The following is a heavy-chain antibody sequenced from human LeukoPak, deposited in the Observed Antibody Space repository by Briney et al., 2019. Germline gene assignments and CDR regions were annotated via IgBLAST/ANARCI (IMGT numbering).Heavy chain of an antibody. D-gene: IGHD4-23*01. V-gene: IGHV3-30-3*01. J-gene: IGHJ4*02. CDR2: ISYDGSNK. CDR1: GFTFSSYA. Sequence: GGSLRLSCAASGFTFSSYAMHWVRQAPGKGLEWVAVISYDGSNKYYADSVKGRFTISRDNSKNTLYLQMNSLRAEDTAVYYCANQFGYGGNGGDYWGQGTLVTVSS. CDR3: ANQFGYGGNGGDY.